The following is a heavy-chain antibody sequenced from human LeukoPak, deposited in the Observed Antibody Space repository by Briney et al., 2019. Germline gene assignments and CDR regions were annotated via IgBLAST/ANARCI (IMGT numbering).Heavy chain of an antibody. D-gene: IGHD2-15*01. Sequence: PGGSLRLSCAASGFTFSSYAMSWVRQAPGKGLEWVAVISFDGTNKYYADSVKGRFTISRDNSKNTLYLQMNSLRAEDRAKYYGVRSSGGTCYSFPSGYWGQGTLVTVSS. V-gene: IGHV3-30*04. CDR2: ISFDGTNK. J-gene: IGHJ4*02. CDR1: GFTFSSYA. CDR3: VRSSGGTCYSFPSGY.